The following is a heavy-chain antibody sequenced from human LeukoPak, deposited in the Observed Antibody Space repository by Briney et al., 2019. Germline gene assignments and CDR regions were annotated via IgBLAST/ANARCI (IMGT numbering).Heavy chain of an antibody. D-gene: IGHD1-26*01. V-gene: IGHV4-59*01. CDR2: IFYAGGT. J-gene: IGHJ4*02. CDR1: GGSMSSYY. Sequence: SETLSLTCTVSGGSMSSYYWTWVRQSPGKGLEWLGYIFYAGGTSYNPSHKSRVAISVDTPENQFSLKLSSVTAADTAVYYCAREVWGGGSASLDYWGQGILVTVSS. CDR3: AREVWGGGSASLDY.